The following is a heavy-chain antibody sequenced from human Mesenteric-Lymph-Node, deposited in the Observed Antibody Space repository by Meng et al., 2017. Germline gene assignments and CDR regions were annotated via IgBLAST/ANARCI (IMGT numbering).Heavy chain of an antibody. CDR3: AKDRRRSWSYSFDY. D-gene: IGHD3-10*01. J-gene: IGHJ4*02. CDR2: ISGSGGST. CDR1: GFTFSSYA. V-gene: IGHV3-23*01. Sequence: GESLKISCAASGFTFSSYAMSWVRQAPGKGLEWVSAISGSGGSTYYADSVKGRFTISRDNSKNTLYLQMNSLRAEDTALYYCAKDRRRSWSYSFDYWGQGTLVTGAS.